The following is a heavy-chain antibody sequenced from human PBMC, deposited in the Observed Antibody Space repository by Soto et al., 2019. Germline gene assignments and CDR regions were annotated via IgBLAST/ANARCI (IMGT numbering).Heavy chain of an antibody. Sequence: ASVKVSCKASGYTFAGYYMHWVRQAPGQGLEWMGWINPNSGGTNYAQKFQGRVTMTRDTSISTAYMELSRLRSDDTAVYYCARGDGVYSYGYYFDYWGQGTLVTVSS. CDR3: ARGDGVYSYGYYFDY. D-gene: IGHD5-18*01. V-gene: IGHV1-2*02. J-gene: IGHJ4*02. CDR2: INPNSGGT. CDR1: GYTFAGYY.